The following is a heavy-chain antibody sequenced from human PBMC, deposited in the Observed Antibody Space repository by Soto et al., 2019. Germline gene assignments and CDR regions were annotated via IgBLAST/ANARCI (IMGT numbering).Heavy chain of an antibody. V-gene: IGHV1-69*13. J-gene: IGHJ4*02. CDR1: GGTFSSYA. Sequence: SVKVSCKASGGTFSSYAISWVRQAPGQGLEWMGGIIPIFGTANYAQKFQGRVTITADESTSTAYMELSSLRSEDTAVYYCAKQEAYYYGSGSLPPSYFDYWGQGTLVTVSS. D-gene: IGHD3-10*01. CDR3: AKQEAYYYGSGSLPPSYFDY. CDR2: IIPIFGTA.